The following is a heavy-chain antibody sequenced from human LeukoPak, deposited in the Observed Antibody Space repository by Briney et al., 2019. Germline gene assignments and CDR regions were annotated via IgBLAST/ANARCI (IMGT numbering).Heavy chain of an antibody. D-gene: IGHD3-10*01. J-gene: IGHJ4*02. Sequence: PGGSLRLSCAASGFTVSSNYMSWVRQAPGKGLEWVSVIYSGGPTYYADSVKGRFTISRDNSKNTVYLQMNSLRAEDTAVYYCASVPRGSGEDYWGQGTLVTVSS. CDR3: ASVPRGSGEDY. V-gene: IGHV3-66*02. CDR1: GFTVSSNY. CDR2: IYSGGPT.